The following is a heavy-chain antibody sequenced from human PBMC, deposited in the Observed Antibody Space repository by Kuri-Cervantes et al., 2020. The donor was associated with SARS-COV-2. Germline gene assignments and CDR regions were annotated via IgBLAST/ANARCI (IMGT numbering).Heavy chain of an antibody. CDR1: GYTFTSYY. D-gene: IGHD3-22*01. CDR3: ARVRETYYYDSLGTFDI. Sequence: SVKVSCKASGYTFTSYYMHWVRQATGQGLEWMGIINPSGGSTSYAQKFQGRVTMTRDTSTSTVYMELSSLRSEDTAVYYCARVRETYYYDSLGTFDIWGQGTMVTVSS. V-gene: IGHV1-46*01. CDR2: INPSGGST. J-gene: IGHJ3*02.